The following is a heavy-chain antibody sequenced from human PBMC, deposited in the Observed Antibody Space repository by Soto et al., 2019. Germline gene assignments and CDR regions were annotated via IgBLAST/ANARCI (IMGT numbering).Heavy chain of an antibody. V-gene: IGHV1-18*01. CDR1: GYTFSTYG. CDR2: INGYNGNT. Sequence: QVQLVQSGAEVKKPGASVKVSCKASGYTFSTYGISWVRQAPGQGLEWMGWINGYNGNTNYAPKLQGRITMTTDTSMSTSYMELRSLRSDDTAVYYRAWLGDVTYYYYSKDVWGQGTTVTVSS. J-gene: IGHJ6*02. D-gene: IGHD3-16*01. CDR3: AWLGDVTYYYYSKDV.